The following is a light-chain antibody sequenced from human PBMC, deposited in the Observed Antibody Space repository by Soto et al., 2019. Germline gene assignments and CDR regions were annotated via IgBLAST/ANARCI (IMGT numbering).Light chain of an antibody. CDR1: QTITT. CDR3: QQYGNLPLT. CDR2: RVS. J-gene: IGKJ4*01. V-gene: IGKV3-20*01. Sequence: EVVMTQSPATLSVSPGERATLSCRASQTITTLAWYQRKPGQAPRLLIYRVSSRATGVPDRFSGSGSGTDYTLTISRLEPEDFAVYYCQQYGNLPLTFGGGTKVDNK.